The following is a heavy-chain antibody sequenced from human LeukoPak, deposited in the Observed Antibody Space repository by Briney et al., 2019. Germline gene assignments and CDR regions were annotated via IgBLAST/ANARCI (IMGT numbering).Heavy chain of an antibody. Sequence: PGGSLRLSCVASGFALSNFALTWVRQAPGKGLEWVSAITGTGGTTQYTDSVKGRFTISRDNSKNTLYLQMNSLRVGDTAMYYCAKDPNGDYIGAFDFWGQGTMVTVSS. CDR2: ITGTGGTT. J-gene: IGHJ3*01. D-gene: IGHD4-17*01. V-gene: IGHV3-23*01. CDR1: GFALSNFA. CDR3: AKDPNGDYIGAFDF.